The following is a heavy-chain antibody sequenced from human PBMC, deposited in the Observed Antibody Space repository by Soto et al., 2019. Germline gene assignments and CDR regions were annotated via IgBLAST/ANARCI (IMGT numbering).Heavy chain of an antibody. CDR1: GGSFNPYH. CDR2: IDHTGRT. CDR3: ARSMNDLNHHHWGFDS. V-gene: IGHV4-34*01. J-gene: IGHJ5*01. Sequence: SETLSLTCAVYGGSFNPYHWSFIRQPPGKRLEWIGEIDHTGRTNYNPSVKGRVTMSVDTSKNQFSLNLRSVTAADTAVYFCARSMNDLNHHHWGFDSWGQGTLVTVSS. D-gene: IGHD7-27*01.